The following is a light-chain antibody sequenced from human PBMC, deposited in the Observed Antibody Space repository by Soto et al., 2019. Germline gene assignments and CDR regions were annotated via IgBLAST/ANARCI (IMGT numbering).Light chain of an antibody. J-gene: IGKJ5*01. CDR1: QTVSRN. CDR2: DVF. Sequence: EVVMTQSPTTLYVSPGDRATLSCRASQTVSRNLAWYQQRPGQAPRLRIYDVFTRAAGIPARFSGSGSETEFTLTIRSMQSEDFAVYYCQQYNNWPSFGQGTRLEIK. CDR3: QQYNNWPS. V-gene: IGKV3-15*01.